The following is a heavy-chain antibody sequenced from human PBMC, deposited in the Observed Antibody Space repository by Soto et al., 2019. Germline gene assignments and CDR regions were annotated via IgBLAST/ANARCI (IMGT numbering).Heavy chain of an antibody. Sequence: QVQLVQSGAVVRKPGASVKVSCKASGYTFTSYEINWVRQASGQGLEWMGWMNTYTGKTGFAQKFQGRVTLTINTSINTAYMELQILVSEDTAVYFCAREQLRLRRRWFDSWGQGTLVAVSS. CDR2: MNTYTGKT. J-gene: IGHJ5*01. V-gene: IGHV1-8*01. CDR1: GYTFTSYE. CDR3: AREQLRLRRRWFDS. D-gene: IGHD4-17*01.